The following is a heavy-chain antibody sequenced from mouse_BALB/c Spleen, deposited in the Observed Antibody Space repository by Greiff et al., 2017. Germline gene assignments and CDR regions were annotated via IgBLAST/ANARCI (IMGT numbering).Heavy chain of an antibody. CDR1: GFTFNTYA. CDR3: VREYRGYYYAMDY. J-gene: IGHJ4*01. CDR2: IRSKSNNYAT. Sequence: EVKLVESGGGLVQPKGSLKLSCAASGFTFNTYAMHWVCQAPGKGLEWVARIRSKSNNYATYYADSVKDRFTISRDDSQSMLYLQMNNLKTEDTAMYYCVREYRGYYYAMDYWGQGTSVTVSS. D-gene: IGHD2-14*01. V-gene: IGHV10-3*03.